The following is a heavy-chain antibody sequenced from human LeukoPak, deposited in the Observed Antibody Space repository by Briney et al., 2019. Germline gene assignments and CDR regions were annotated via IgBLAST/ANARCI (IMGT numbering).Heavy chain of an antibody. CDR3: ARGLGYSYGYPYYYGMDV. J-gene: IGHJ6*02. Sequence: PSETLSLTCAVYGGSFSGYYWSWIRQPPGKGLEWIGEINHSGSPNYNPSLKSRVTKSVDTPKNQFSLKLSSVTAADTAVYYCARGLGYSYGYPYYYGMDVWGQGTTVTVSS. D-gene: IGHD5-18*01. CDR2: INHSGSP. CDR1: GGSFSGYY. V-gene: IGHV4-34*01.